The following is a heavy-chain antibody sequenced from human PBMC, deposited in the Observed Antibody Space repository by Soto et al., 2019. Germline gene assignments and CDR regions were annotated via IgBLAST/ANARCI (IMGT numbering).Heavy chain of an antibody. CDR2: ISAYNGNT. D-gene: IGHD3-10*01. Sequence: ASVKVSCKASGYTFTSYGISWVRQAPGQGLEWMGWISAYNGNTNYAQKLQGRVTMTTDTSTSTAYMELRSLRSDDTAVYYCARGRITMVRGVIIQDWFDPWGQGSLVT. CDR3: ARGRITMVRGVIIQDWFDP. V-gene: IGHV1-18*04. CDR1: GYTFTSYG. J-gene: IGHJ5*02.